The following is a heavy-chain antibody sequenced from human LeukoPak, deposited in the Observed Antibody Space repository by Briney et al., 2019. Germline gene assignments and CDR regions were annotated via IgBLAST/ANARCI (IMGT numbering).Heavy chain of an antibody. Sequence: GGSLRLSCAASGFTVTSNYMTWVRQAPGKGLEGVSVIFRGGGTSYADSVKGRFTISRDNSRNTVYLQMNSLRVEDTAVYYCARDYYDSGGYLAYWGQGTLVTVSS. D-gene: IGHD3-22*01. V-gene: IGHV3-66*01. CDR2: IFRGGGT. CDR1: GFTVTSNY. CDR3: ARDYYDSGGYLAY. J-gene: IGHJ4*02.